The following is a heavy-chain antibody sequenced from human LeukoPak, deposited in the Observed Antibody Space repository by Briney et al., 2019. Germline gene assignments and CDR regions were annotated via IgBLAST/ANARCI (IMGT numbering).Heavy chain of an antibody. CDR1: GGSISSYY. D-gene: IGHD6-19*01. J-gene: IGHJ6*02. CDR2: IYYSGST. V-gene: IGHV4-59*08. Sequence: SETLSLTCTVSGGSISSYYWSWIRQPPGRGLEWIGYIYYSGSTNYNPSLKSRVTISVDTSKNQFSLKLSSVTAADTAVYYCARVSGSSGWYEISGMDVWGQGTTVTVSS. CDR3: ARVSGSSGWYEISGMDV.